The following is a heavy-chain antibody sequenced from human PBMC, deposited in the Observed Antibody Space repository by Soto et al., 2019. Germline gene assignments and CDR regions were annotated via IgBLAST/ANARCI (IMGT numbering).Heavy chain of an antibody. V-gene: IGHV4-38-2*01. D-gene: IGHD6-13*01. CDR1: GYSIISGFH. CDR2: IYYSGST. CDR3: ARPRTAADGHYFDC. Sequence: LSLNCAVSGYSIISGFHWGWIRQPPGKGLEWIGTIYYSGSTYYNPSLKSRVTISVDTSKNHFSLKLSSVTAADTAVYYCARPRTAADGHYFDCWGQGTLVNVSS. J-gene: IGHJ4*02.